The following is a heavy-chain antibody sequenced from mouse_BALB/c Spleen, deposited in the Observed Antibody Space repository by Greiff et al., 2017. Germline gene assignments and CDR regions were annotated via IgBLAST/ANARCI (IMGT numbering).Heavy chain of an antibody. D-gene: IGHD6-1*01. CDR2: IDPEDGDT. CDR1: GFNIKDYY. CDR3: NALGSRAMDY. V-gene: IGHV14-4*02. Sequence: EVQLQQSGAELVRSGASVKLSCTASGFNIKDYYMHWVKQRPEQGLEWIGWIDPEDGDTEYAPKFQGKATMTADTSSNTAYLQLSSLTSEDTAVYYGNALGSRAMDYWGQGTSVTVSS. J-gene: IGHJ4*01.